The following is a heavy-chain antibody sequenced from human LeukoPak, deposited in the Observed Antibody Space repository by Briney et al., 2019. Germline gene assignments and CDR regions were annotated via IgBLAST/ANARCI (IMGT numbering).Heavy chain of an antibody. CDR1: GFTFSSYG. V-gene: IGHV3-30*02. D-gene: IGHD6-13*01. Sequence: PGGSLRLSCAASGFTFSSYGMHWVRQAPGRGLEYVAFIRYDRGNQYYADSVKGRFTISRDNSKNTLFLQMHSLRPEDTAVYYCAKARSAAVGYYFDYWGQGALVTVSS. CDR2: IRYDRGNQ. J-gene: IGHJ4*02. CDR3: AKARSAAVGYYFDY.